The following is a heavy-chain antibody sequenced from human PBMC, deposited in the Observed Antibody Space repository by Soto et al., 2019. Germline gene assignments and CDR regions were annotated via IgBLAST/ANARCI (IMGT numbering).Heavy chain of an antibody. J-gene: IGHJ3*02. CDR2: INSDGSST. Sequence: GGSLRLSCAAYGFTFSSYWMHWVRQAPGKGLVWVSRINSDGSSTSYAASVKGRFTISRDNAKNTLYLQMNSLRAEDTAVYYCARDLITVSSSWYDAFDIWGQGTMVTVSS. D-gene: IGHD6-13*01. CDR1: GFTFSSYW. CDR3: ARDLITVSSSWYDAFDI. V-gene: IGHV3-74*01.